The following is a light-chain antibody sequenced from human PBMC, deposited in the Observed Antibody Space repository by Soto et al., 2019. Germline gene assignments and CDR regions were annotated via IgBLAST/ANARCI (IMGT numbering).Light chain of an antibody. CDR2: AAS. Sequence: EIVMTQSPATQSVSPGERATLSCRASQSISSNLAWYLQKPGQAPRLLIYAASTRATGIPARFSGSGSGTEFTLTISSLQSEDFAVYYCQQYNDWPPIFTFGPGTKVDIK. J-gene: IGKJ3*01. CDR1: QSISSN. CDR3: QQYNDWPPIFT. V-gene: IGKV3D-15*01.